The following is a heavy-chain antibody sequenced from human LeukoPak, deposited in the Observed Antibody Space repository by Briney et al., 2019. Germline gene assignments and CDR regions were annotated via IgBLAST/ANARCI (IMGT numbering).Heavy chain of an antibody. CDR1: GFTFSSYA. J-gene: IGHJ4*02. CDR2: ISGSGGST. Sequence: GGSLRLSCAASGFTFSSYAMSWVRQAPGKGLEWVSAISGSGGSTCYADSVKGRFTISRDNSKNTLYLQMNSLRAEDTAVYYCAKDPPVRFVVVPAASDYWGQGTLVTVSS. CDR3: AKDPPVRFVVVPAASDY. V-gene: IGHV3-23*01. D-gene: IGHD2-2*01.